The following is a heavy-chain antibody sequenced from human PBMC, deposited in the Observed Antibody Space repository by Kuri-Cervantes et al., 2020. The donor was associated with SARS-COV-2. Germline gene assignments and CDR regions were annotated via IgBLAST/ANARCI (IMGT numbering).Heavy chain of an antibody. CDR1: GGPISSYY. CDR3: GRHMAGTFDY. D-gene: IGHD3-10*01. Sequence: SETLSLTCTVSGGPISSYYWSWIRQPPGKGLEWIGYIYYSGSTNYNPSLKSRVTISVDTSKNQFSLKLSSVTAADTAVYYCGRHMAGTFDYWGQGTLVTVSS. J-gene: IGHJ4*02. CDR2: IYYSGST. V-gene: IGHV4-59*08.